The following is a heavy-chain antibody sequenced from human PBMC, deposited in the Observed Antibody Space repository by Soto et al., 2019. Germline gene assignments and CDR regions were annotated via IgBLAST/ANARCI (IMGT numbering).Heavy chain of an antibody. CDR2: IRDYNGNT. D-gene: IGHD3-10*01. Sequence: QVQLVQSGAEVKKPGASVKVSCKDSGYSCTSYGISWVRQAPGQGLEWMGWIRDYNGNTNYAQKLQGRVTITTGTSTSTAYMELRSLRSDDTGVDYWARDNGCGEADVWGQGTTVTVSS. CDR1: GYSCTSYG. CDR3: ARDNGCGEADV. J-gene: IGHJ6*02. V-gene: IGHV1-18*01.